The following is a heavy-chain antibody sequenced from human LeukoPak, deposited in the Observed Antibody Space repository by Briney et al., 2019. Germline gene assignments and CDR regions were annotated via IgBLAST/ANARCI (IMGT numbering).Heavy chain of an antibody. CDR1: GGTFSSYA. CDR2: IIPIFGTA. V-gene: IGHV1-69*13. Sequence: GASVKVSCKASGGTFSSYAISWVRQAPGQGLQWMGGIIPIFGTANYAQKFQGRVTITADESTSTAYMELSSLRSEDTAVYYYARDDEQLVLLGGASWSQGTLVTVSS. J-gene: IGHJ1*01. D-gene: IGHD6-6*01. CDR3: ARDDEQLVLLGGAS.